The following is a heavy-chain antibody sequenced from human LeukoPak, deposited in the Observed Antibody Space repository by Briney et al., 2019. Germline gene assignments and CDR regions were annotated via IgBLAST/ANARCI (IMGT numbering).Heavy chain of an antibody. D-gene: IGHD2-2*01. J-gene: IGHJ4*02. CDR3: TAWAPGAILDY. CDR1: GFTFTNAW. CDR2: IRSKPDGGTT. V-gene: IGHV3-15*01. Sequence: GGSLRLSCAASGFTFTNAWMNWVRQAPGMGLEWVGRIRSKPDGGTTDYAAPVKGRFTISRDDSKNTLYLQMNSLKTEDTAVYYCTAWAPGAILDYWGQATLVTVSS.